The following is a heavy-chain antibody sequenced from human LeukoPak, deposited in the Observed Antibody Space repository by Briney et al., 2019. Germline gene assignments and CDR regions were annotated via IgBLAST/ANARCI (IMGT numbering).Heavy chain of an antibody. Sequence: GGSLRLSCAASGFTFSSYAMSWVRQAPGKGLEWVSAISGRGGSTYYADSVKGRFTISRDNSKNTLYLQMNSLRAEYTAAYYCAKRIAAAGGHWGQGTMVTVSS. V-gene: IGHV3-23*01. J-gene: IGHJ3*01. D-gene: IGHD6-13*01. CDR1: GFTFSSYA. CDR2: ISGRGGST. CDR3: AKRIAAAGGH.